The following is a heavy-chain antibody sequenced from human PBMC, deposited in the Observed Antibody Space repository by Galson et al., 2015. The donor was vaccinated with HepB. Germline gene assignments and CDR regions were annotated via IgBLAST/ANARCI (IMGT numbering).Heavy chain of an antibody. CDR2: TNHSGST. J-gene: IGHJ5*02. V-gene: IGHV4-34*01. D-gene: IGHD6-19*01. Sequence: SETLSLTCAVYGGSFSGYYWSWIRQPPGKGLEWIGETNHSGSTNYNPSLTSRVTILVDTSQNQFSLKLRSVTAADTAVYYCVERAVAGPLSWFDPWSQGTLVTVSS. CDR1: GGSFSGYY. CDR3: VERAVAGPLSWFDP.